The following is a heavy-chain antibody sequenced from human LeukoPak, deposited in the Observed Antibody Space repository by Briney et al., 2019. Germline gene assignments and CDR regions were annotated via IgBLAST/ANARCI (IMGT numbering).Heavy chain of an antibody. CDR1: GGSFSGYY. J-gene: IGHJ2*01. D-gene: IGHD5-12*01. CDR3: ARNYIVATSSGYFDL. Sequence: PSETLSLTCAVYGGSFSGYYWSWIRQPPGKGLEWIGEINHSGSTNYNPSLKSRVTISVDTSKNQFSLKLSSVTAADTAVYYCARNYIVATSSGYFDLWGRGTLVTVSS. CDR2: INHSGST. V-gene: IGHV4-34*01.